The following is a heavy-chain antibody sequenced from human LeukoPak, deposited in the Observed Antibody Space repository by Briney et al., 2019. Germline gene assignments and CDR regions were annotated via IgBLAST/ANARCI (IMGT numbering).Heavy chain of an antibody. CDR3: ARDYYGDYLFDH. Sequence: GGSLRHSCAASGFTFSSYAMSWVRQAPGKGLEWVSAISGSGGSTYYADSVKGRFTISRDNSKNTLYLQMNSLRDEDTAVYFCARDYYGDYLFDHWGQGTLVTVSS. CDR1: GFTFSSYA. V-gene: IGHV3-23*01. D-gene: IGHD4-17*01. CDR2: ISGSGGST. J-gene: IGHJ4*02.